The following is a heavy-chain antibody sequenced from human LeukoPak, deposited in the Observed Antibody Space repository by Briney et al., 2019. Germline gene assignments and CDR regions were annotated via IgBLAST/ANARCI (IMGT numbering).Heavy chain of an antibody. CDR1: GFTFSSYA. V-gene: IGHV3-23*01. D-gene: IGHD6-19*01. Sequence: GGSLRLSCAGSGFTFSSYAMSWVRQAPGKGLEWVSAISGSGDRTYYADSVKGRFTVSRDNSKNTLYLQINILRTEDTAVYYCTKRGYSGAWLVPDYWGQGTLVTVSS. CDR2: ISGSGDRT. J-gene: IGHJ4*02. CDR3: TKRGYSGAWLVPDY.